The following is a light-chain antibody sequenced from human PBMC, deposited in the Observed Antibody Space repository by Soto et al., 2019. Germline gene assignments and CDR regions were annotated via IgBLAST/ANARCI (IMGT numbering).Light chain of an antibody. CDR2: DVR. J-gene: IGLJ1*01. CDR1: SSDVGGYNY. V-gene: IGLV2-14*01. CDR3: SSYTTISTYV. Sequence: QSVLTQPASVSGSPGQSITISCTGTSSDVGGYNYVSWYQQHPGKAPKLMIYDVRNRPSGVSNRFSGSKSVNTASLTISGLQAEYDADYYCSSYTTISTYVFGPGTKVTV.